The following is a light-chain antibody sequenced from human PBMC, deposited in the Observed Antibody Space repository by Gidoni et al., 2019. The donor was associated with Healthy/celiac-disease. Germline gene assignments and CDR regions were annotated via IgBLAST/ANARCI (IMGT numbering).Light chain of an antibody. CDR2: GAS. J-gene: IGKJ3*01. CDR1: QIVSSSY. V-gene: IGKV3-20*01. CDR3: QQYGSSLGFT. Sequence: DIVLTQSPGTLSLSSGERATLSCRASQIVSSSYLAWYQPKPGQAPRLLIYGASSRATGIPDRFSGSGSGTDFTLTISRLEPEDFAVYYCQQYGSSLGFTFGPGTKVDIK.